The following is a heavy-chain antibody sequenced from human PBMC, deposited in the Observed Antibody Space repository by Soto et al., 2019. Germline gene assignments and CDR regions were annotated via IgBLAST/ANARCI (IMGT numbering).Heavy chain of an antibody. CDR3: AKAHPPDYYDSSGYYNYYYGMDV. Sequence: AGGSLRLSCAASGFTFSSYAMSWVRQAPGKGLEWVSAISGSGGSTYYADSVKGRFTISRDNSKNTLYLQMNSLRAEDTAVYYCAKAHPPDYYDSSGYYNYYYGMDVWGQGTTVTVYS. CDR2: ISGSGGST. J-gene: IGHJ6*02. D-gene: IGHD3-22*01. V-gene: IGHV3-23*01. CDR1: GFTFSSYA.